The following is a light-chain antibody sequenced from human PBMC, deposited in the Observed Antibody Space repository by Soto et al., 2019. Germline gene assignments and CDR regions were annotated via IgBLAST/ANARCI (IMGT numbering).Light chain of an antibody. J-gene: IGKJ5*01. CDR3: QQRSTWPPST. V-gene: IGKV3-11*01. CDR2: DAS. CDR1: QSVSSY. Sequence: EIVLTQSPATLSLSPGERATLSCRASQSVSSYLAWYQQKPGQAPRLLIYDASNRATGIPARFSGSGSGTDFTLTISSLEPEDFAVYYCQQRSTWPPSTFGQGTRLEXK.